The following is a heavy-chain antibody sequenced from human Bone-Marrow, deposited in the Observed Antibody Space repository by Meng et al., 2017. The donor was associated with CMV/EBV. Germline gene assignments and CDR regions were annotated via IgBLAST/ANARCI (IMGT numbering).Heavy chain of an antibody. Sequence: SETLSLTCTVSGGSISSYYWSWIRQPPGKGLEWIGYIYYSGSTNYNPSLKSRVTISVDTSKNQFSLKLSSVTAADTAVYYCARDSRGFWSGYSIYWGQGTLVTVSS. CDR3: ARDSRGFWSGYSIY. CDR1: GGSISSYY. CDR2: IYYSGST. D-gene: IGHD3-3*01. V-gene: IGHV4-59*01. J-gene: IGHJ4*02.